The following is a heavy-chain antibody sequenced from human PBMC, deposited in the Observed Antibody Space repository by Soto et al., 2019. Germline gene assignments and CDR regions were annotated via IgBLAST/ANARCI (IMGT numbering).Heavy chain of an antibody. Sequence: GGSLRLSCAASGFTSSSYGMHWVRQAPGKGLEWVAVIWNDGSNTYYADSVKGRLTISRDNSKNTLYLQMNSLRVEDTAVYYCAKDRLAGNFDYWGQGTQVTVSS. J-gene: IGHJ4*02. CDR2: IWNDGSNT. CDR3: AKDRLAGNFDY. CDR1: GFTSSSYG. V-gene: IGHV3-33*06.